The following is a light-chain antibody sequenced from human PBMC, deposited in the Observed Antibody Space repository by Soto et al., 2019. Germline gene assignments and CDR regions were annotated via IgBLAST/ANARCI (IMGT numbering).Light chain of an antibody. CDR1: QSISSW. V-gene: IGKV1-5*01. Sequence: DIQMTQSPSTLSASVGDRVTITCRASQSISSWLAWYQQKPGKAPKLLIYDASSLESGVPSRFIGSGSGRELTLTISSLQPEDIATYYWQQYNSYWWTFGQGTKVEIK. J-gene: IGKJ1*01. CDR2: DAS. CDR3: QQYNSYWWT.